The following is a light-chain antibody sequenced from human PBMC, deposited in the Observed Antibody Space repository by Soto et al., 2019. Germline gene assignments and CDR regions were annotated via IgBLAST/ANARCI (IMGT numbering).Light chain of an antibody. J-gene: IGLJ2*01. CDR1: SSDVGGYNY. CDR2: EVS. V-gene: IGLV2-8*01. Sequence: QSALTQPPSASGSPGQSVTISCTGTSSDVGGYNYVSWYQHHPGKAPKLMIYEVSKRPSGVPDRFSGSKSGNTASLTVSGLQAEDEADYYCQSYDSSLSGSVVFGGGTKLTVL. CDR3: QSYDSSLSGSVV.